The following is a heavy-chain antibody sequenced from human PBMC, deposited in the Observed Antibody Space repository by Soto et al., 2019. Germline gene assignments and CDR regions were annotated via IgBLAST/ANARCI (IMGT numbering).Heavy chain of an antibody. D-gene: IGHD3-3*01. CDR3: ARAPRANYDFWSGFYFDY. Sequence: SETLSLTCTVSGGSISSYYWSWIRQPPGKGLEWIGYIYYSGSTNYNPSLKSRVTISVDTSKNQFSLKLSSVTAADTAVYYCARAPRANYDFWSGFYFDYWGKGTLVTVSS. J-gene: IGHJ4*02. V-gene: IGHV4-59*01. CDR1: GGSISSYY. CDR2: IYYSGST.